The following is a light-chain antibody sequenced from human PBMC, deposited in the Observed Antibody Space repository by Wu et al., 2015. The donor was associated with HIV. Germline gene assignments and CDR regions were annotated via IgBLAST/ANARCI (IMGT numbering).Light chain of an antibody. CDR2: GAS. V-gene: IGKV3-20*01. CDR3: QQYGSSPRYS. Sequence: EIVMTQSPATLSVSPGERATLSCRASQSVSSNYLAWYQQKPGQAPRLLIYGASSRATGIPDRFSGSGSGTDFTLTISRLEPEDFALYYCQQYGSSPRYSFGQGTNLEIK. CDR1: QSVSSNY. J-gene: IGKJ2*03.